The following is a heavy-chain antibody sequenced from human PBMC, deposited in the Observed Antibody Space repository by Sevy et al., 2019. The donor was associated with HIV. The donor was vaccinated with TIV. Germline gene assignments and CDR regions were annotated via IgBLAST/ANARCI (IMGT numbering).Heavy chain of an antibody. J-gene: IGHJ4*02. Sequence: GVSLRLSCAASGFTFSSYSMNWVRQAPGKGLEWVSSISRSSSYIYHADSVKGRFTISRDNAKNSLHLQMNSLRAEDTAVYYCARWDADRRWYFDYWGQGILVTVSS. CDR2: ISRSSSYI. CDR1: GFTFSSYS. V-gene: IGHV3-21*01. CDR3: ARWDADRRWYFDY. D-gene: IGHD1-26*01.